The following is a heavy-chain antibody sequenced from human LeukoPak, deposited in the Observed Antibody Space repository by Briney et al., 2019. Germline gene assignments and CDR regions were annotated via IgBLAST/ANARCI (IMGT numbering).Heavy chain of an antibody. V-gene: IGHV3-48*04. CDR2: ISSSSSTI. J-gene: IGHJ4*02. CDR1: GFTFSSYG. Sequence: PGGSLRLSCAASGFTFSSYGMTWVRQAPGKGLEWVSYISSSSSTIYYADSVKGRFTISRDNAKNSLYLQMNSLRAEDTALYYCAKATPAGATPTYFDYWGQGTLVTVSS. CDR3: AKATPAGATPTYFDY. D-gene: IGHD1-26*01.